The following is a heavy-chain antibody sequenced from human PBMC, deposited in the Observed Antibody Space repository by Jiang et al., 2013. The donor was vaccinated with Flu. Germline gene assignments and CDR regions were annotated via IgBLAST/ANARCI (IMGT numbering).Heavy chain of an antibody. D-gene: IGHD3-3*01. CDR3: VRIGYDFWSGYRTFDY. V-gene: IGHV3-64D*06. Sequence: FISYTMHWVRQAAGKGLEYVSAITSDGGSTYYADSVKGRFTISRDNSKNTLYLQMSSLRAEDTAVYYCVRIGYDFWSGYRTFDYWGQGTLVTVSS. J-gene: IGHJ4*02. CDR1: FISYT. CDR2: ITSDGGST.